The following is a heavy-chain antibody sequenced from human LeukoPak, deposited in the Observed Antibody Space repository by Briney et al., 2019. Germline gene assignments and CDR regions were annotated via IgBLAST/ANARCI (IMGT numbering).Heavy chain of an antibody. V-gene: IGHV1-18*01. Sequence: GSSVKVSCKASGGTFSSYGISWVRQAPGQGLEWMGWISAYNGNTNYAQKLQGRVTMTTDTSTSTAFMELRSLRSDDTAVYYCARDTYNWNYGDYYYYGMDVWGQGTTVTVSS. CDR1: GGTFSSYG. D-gene: IGHD1-7*01. CDR2: ISAYNGNT. CDR3: ARDTYNWNYGDYYYYGMDV. J-gene: IGHJ6*02.